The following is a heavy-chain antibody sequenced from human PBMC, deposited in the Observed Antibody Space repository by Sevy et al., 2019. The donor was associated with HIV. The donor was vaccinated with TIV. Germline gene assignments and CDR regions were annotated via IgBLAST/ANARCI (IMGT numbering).Heavy chain of an antibody. CDR3: ARDPWLYSSSWSFDY. Sequence: GGSLRLSCAVSGFTFSSYWMHWVRQAPGRGPVWVSRIKSDGSSTNYADSVKGRFTISRDNAKITLYLQMNSLRAEDTAVYYCARDPWLYSSSWSFDYWGQGTLVTVSS. D-gene: IGHD6-13*01. CDR1: GFTFSSYW. J-gene: IGHJ4*02. V-gene: IGHV3-74*01. CDR2: IKSDGSST.